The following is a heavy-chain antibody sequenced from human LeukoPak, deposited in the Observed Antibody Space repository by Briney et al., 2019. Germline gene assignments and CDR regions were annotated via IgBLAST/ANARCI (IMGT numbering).Heavy chain of an antibody. CDR3: ASEGKVYYYDSSGYYYDYHDY. V-gene: IGHV4-61*02. Sequence: SETLSLTCTVSGGSISSGSYYWSWIRQPAGKGLEWIGRIYTSGSTNYNPSLKSRVTISVDTSKNQFSLKLSSVTAADTAVYYCASEGKVYYYDSSGYYYDYHDYWGQGTLVTVSS. CDR1: GGSISSGSYY. J-gene: IGHJ4*02. CDR2: IYTSGST. D-gene: IGHD3-22*01.